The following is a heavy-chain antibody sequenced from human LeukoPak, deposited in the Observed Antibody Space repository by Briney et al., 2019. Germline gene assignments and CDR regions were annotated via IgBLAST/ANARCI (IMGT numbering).Heavy chain of an antibody. CDR2: IFHSGST. Sequence: PSETLSLTCAVSGGSISSGGYSWSWIRQPPGKGLEWIGYIFHSGSTYYNPSLKSRVTISVDRSKNQFSLKLSSVTAADTAVYYCARAYYYGSGSYGLDYWGQGTLVTVSS. CDR1: GGSISSGGYS. V-gene: IGHV4-30-2*01. J-gene: IGHJ4*02. CDR3: ARAYYYGSGSYGLDY. D-gene: IGHD3-10*01.